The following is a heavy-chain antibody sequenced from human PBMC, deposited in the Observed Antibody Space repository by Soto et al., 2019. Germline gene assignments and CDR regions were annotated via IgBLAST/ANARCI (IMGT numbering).Heavy chain of an antibody. CDR3: ARGGGSTMVRGGPKTYYGMDV. V-gene: IGHV3-64*01. Sequence: GGSLRLSCAASGFTFSSYAMHWVRQAPGKGLEYVSAISSNGGSTYYANSVKGRFTISRDNSKNTLYLQMGSLRAEDMAVYYCARGGGSTMVRGGPKTYYGMDVWGQGTTVTVS. CDR1: GFTFSSYA. J-gene: IGHJ6*02. D-gene: IGHD3-10*01. CDR2: ISSNGGST.